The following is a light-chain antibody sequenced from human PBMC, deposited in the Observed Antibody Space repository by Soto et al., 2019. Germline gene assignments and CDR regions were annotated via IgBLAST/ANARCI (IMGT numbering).Light chain of an antibody. CDR3: LQDQSYWT. CDR2: QAS. Sequence: DIQMTQSPSTLSASVGDRVSITCRASQSISRQLGWYQQKPGKAPNLLIFQASNLETGVPSRFTGSGSGTEFTLTIRSLQPDDLETYSCLQDQSYWTFGQGTKVEVK. J-gene: IGKJ1*01. V-gene: IGKV1-5*03. CDR1: QSISRQ.